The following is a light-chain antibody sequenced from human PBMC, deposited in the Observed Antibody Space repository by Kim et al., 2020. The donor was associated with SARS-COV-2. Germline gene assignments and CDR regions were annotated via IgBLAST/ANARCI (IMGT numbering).Light chain of an antibody. Sequence: APGKTARITCGGNNIGSKSVHWYQPKPGQAPVLVVYDDSDRPSGIAERFSGSNSGNTATLTISRVEAGDEADYYCQVWDSSSDHVVFGGGTQLTVL. J-gene: IGLJ2*01. CDR3: QVWDSSSDHVV. V-gene: IGLV3-21*03. CDR1: NIGSKS. CDR2: DDS.